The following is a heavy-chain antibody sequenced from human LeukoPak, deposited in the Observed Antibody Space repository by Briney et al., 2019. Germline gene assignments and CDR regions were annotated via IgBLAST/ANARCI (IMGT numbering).Heavy chain of an antibody. D-gene: IGHD6-13*01. CDR3: ARDQYSSTWYRGAFDV. V-gene: IGHV3-72*01. CDR2: IRDRANNHIT. Sequence: PGGSLRLSCAASGFIFSDHYMAWVRQAPGKGLEWVGRIRDRANNHITEYAASVKDRFTISTDDSKNLLFLQMDSLKTEDTAVYYCARDQYSSTWYRGAFDVWGQGTMVSVSS. CDR1: GFIFSDHY. J-gene: IGHJ3*01.